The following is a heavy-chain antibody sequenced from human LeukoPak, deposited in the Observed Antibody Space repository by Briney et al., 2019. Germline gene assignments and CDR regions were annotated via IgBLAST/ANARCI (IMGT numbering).Heavy chain of an antibody. D-gene: IGHD1-26*01. J-gene: IGHJ5*02. CDR1: GFTFDDYG. V-gene: IGHV3-20*04. CDR3: ARSGGGSYGFHWFDP. CDR2: INWYGGST. Sequence: GGSLRLSCAASGFTFDDYGMSWVRQAPGKGLEWVSGINWYGGSTGYADSVKGRFTISRDNAKNSLYLQMNSLRAEDTALYYCARSGGGSYGFHWFDPWGQGTLVTVSS.